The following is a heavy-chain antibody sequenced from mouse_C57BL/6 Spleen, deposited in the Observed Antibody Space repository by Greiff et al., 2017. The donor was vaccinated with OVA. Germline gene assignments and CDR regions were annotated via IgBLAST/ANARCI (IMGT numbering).Heavy chain of an antibody. CDR1: GYTFTSYW. V-gene: IGHV1-59*01. CDR3: ARENGYDGNAMDY. Sequence: VQLQQPGAELVRPGTSVKLSCKASGYTFTSYWMHWVKQRPGQGLEWIGVIDPSDSYTNYNQKFKGKATLTVDTSSSTAYMQLSSLTSEDSAVYYCARENGYDGNAMDYWGQGTSVTVSS. D-gene: IGHD2-2*01. CDR2: IDPSDSYT. J-gene: IGHJ4*01.